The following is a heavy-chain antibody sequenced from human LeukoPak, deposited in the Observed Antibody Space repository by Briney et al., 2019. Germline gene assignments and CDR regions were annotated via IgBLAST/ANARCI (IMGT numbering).Heavy chain of an antibody. Sequence: ASVKVSCKASGYTFTRYGISWVRQAPGQGLEWMGWINPNSGGTNYAQKFQGRVTMTRDTSISTVYMELSRLRSDDTAVYYCARTRSGWYVGFDCWGRGTLVAVSS. CDR3: ARTRSGWYVGFDC. D-gene: IGHD6-19*01. CDR2: INPNSGGT. V-gene: IGHV1-2*02. J-gene: IGHJ4*02. CDR1: GYTFTRYG.